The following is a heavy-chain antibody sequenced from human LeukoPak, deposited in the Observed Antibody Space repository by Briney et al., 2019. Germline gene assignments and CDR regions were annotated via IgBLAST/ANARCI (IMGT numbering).Heavy chain of an antibody. CDR1: GFTFSSYN. CDR2: ISSGSSYI. D-gene: IGHD6-19*01. V-gene: IGHV3-21*01. Sequence: GGSLRLSCAASGFTFSSYNMNWVRQAPGKGLEWVSSISSGSSYISYADSMKGRFTISRDNAKNSLYLQMNSLRAEDTAVYYCARDAADLAVAFDYWGQGTLVTVSS. J-gene: IGHJ4*02. CDR3: ARDAADLAVAFDY.